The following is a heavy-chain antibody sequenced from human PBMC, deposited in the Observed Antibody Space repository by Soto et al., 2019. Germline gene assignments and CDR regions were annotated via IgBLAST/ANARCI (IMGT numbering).Heavy chain of an antibody. V-gene: IGHV4-31*03. Sequence: QVQLQESGPGLVKPSQTLSLTCTVSGGSISSGGYYWSWIRQHPGNGLEWIGYIYYSGSTYYNPSLKSRVTISVDTSKNQFSLKLSSVTAADTAVYYCARAGDCSSTSCYTIFDYWGQGTLVTVSS. CDR2: IYYSGST. J-gene: IGHJ4*02. CDR1: GGSISSGGYY. D-gene: IGHD2-2*02. CDR3: ARAGDCSSTSCYTIFDY.